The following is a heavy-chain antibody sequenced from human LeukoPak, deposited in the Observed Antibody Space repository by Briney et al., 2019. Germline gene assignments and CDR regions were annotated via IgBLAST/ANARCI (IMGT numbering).Heavy chain of an antibody. Sequence: GGSLRLSCAASGFTFSGAWLTWVRQAPGKGLEWVGRIQTKTEGETTDYAAPVKGRFTISRDDSKDTLYLQMNSLKTEDTAVYYCTSTLGYWGQGTLVTVSS. CDR1: GFTFSGAW. D-gene: IGHD3-16*01. J-gene: IGHJ4*02. CDR2: IQTKTEGETT. CDR3: TSTLGY. V-gene: IGHV3-15*01.